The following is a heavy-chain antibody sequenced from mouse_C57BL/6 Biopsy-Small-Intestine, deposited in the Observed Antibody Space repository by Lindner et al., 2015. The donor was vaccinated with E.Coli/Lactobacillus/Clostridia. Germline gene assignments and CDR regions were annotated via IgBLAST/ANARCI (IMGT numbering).Heavy chain of an antibody. Sequence: QLQESGAELTRPGASVKLSCKASGYTFTSYGISWVKQRTGQGLEWIGDIYPRSGNTYYIEKFKGKATLTADKSSSTAYMELRSLTSEDSAVYFCARWAYDAYYEWYFDVWGTGTTVTVSS. V-gene: IGHV1-81*01. CDR2: IYPRSGNT. D-gene: IGHD2-3*01. CDR1: GYTFTSYG. CDR3: ARWAYDAYYEWYFDV. J-gene: IGHJ1*03.